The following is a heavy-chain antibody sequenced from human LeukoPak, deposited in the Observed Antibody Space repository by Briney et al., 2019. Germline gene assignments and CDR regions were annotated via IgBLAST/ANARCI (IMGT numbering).Heavy chain of an antibody. J-gene: IGHJ3*02. Sequence: GGSLRLSCAASGFTFDDYAMHWVRQAPGKGLEWVSGISWNSGSIGYADSVKGRFTISRDNAKNSLYLQMNSLRAEDTAVYYCARGYWGNDAFDIWGQGTMVTVSS. CDR1: GFTFDDYA. CDR3: ARGYWGNDAFDI. CDR2: ISWNSGSI. D-gene: IGHD3-16*01. V-gene: IGHV3-9*01.